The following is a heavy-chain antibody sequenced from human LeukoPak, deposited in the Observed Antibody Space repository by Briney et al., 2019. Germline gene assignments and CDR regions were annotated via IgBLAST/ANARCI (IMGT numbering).Heavy chain of an antibody. CDR1: GGSISSSSYY. J-gene: IGHJ5*02. D-gene: IGHD3-10*01. V-gene: IGHV4-61*05. CDR2: IYYSGST. Sequence: PSETLSLTCTVSGGSISSSSYYWGWIRQPPGKGLEWIGYIYYSGSTNYNPSLKSRVTISVDTSKNQFSLKLSSVTAADTAVYYCARTLGLWFGELEWFDPWGQGTLVTVSS. CDR3: ARTLGLWFGELEWFDP.